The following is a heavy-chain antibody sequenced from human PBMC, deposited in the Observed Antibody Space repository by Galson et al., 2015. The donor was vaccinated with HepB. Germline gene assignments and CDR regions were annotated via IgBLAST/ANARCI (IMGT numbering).Heavy chain of an antibody. Sequence: SLRLSCAASGFTFSSAAMSWVRQAPAKGLEWVAGISRSGDSTYYADSVRGRFSISRDNSKNTLFLQLNSLRVEDTAIYYCAKATCDDGYCDGGYFQQWGRAPWSPSPQ. V-gene: IGHV3-23*01. D-gene: IGHD5-18*01. CDR2: ISRSGDST. CDR1: GFTFSSAA. CDR3: AKATCDDGYCDGGYFQQ. J-gene: IGHJ1*01.